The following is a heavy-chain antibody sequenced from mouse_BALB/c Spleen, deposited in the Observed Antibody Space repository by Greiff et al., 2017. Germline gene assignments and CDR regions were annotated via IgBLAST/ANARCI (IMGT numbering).Heavy chain of an antibody. CDR3: ARVGGNYAMDY. V-gene: IGHV1-63*02. J-gene: IGHJ4*01. CDR2: IYPGGGYT. Sequence: QVQLQQSGAELVRPGTSVKISCKASGYTFTNYWLGWVKQRPGHGLEWIGDIYPGGGYTNYNEKFKGKATLTADTSSSTAYMQLSSLTSEDSAVYFCARVGGNYAMDYWGQGTSVTVSS. CDR1: GYTFTNYW.